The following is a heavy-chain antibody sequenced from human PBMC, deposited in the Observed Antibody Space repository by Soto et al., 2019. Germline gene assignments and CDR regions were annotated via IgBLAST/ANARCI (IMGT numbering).Heavy chain of an antibody. CDR2: ISGSGGST. CDR3: AKNPYSGSYRLFDY. V-gene: IGHV3-23*01. J-gene: IGHJ4*02. D-gene: IGHD1-26*01. Sequence: GGSLRLSCSASGFTFSSYAMSWVRQARGKGLEWVSAISGSGGSTYYADSVKGRFTISRDNSKNTLHLQMNRLRAEDTAVYYCAKNPYSGSYRLFDYWGQGTLVTVAS. CDR1: GFTFSSYA.